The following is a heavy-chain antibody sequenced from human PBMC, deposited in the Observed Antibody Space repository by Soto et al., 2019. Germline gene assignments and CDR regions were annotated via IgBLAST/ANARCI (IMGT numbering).Heavy chain of an antibody. CDR2: ITTGGGTI. Sequence: GGPLRLSCAASGFTFSSYEMNWVRQAPGKGLEWLSYITTGGGTIYYADSAKGRFTISRDNAKNSLYLQMNSLRAEDTAVYYCARRKSVPAAWAFYFDYWGQGALVTVSS. V-gene: IGHV3-48*03. CDR3: ARRKSVPAAWAFYFDY. D-gene: IGHD2-2*01. CDR1: GFTFSSYE. J-gene: IGHJ4*02.